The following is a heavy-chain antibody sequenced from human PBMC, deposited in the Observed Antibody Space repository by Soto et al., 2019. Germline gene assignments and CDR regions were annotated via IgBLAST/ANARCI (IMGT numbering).Heavy chain of an antibody. CDR2: ISSGSGTI. J-gene: IGHJ3*02. V-gene: IGHV3-48*02. CDR1: GFSLNTYT. Sequence: GGSLRLSCAASGFSLNTYTMNWVRQAPGKGLEWISHISSGSGTIYYADSVEGRFTISRDNARNSLYLQMDSLRDEDTAVYYCARDMDYYGPGSPDDFDIWGQGTMVTVSS. D-gene: IGHD3-10*01. CDR3: ARDMDYYGPGSPDDFDI.